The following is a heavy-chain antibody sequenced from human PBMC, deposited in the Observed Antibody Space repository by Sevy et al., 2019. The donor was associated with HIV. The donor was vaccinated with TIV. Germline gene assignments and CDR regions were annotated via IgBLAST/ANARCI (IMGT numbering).Heavy chain of an antibody. CDR2: LFYSGST. Sequence: SETLSLTCTVSGGSVSTDSYYWSWIRQPPGKGLEWIGYLFYSGSTNYNPSLKSRVTLSLDTSKNPFSLKLSSVTAADTAVYYCARCRSPYGDYATGSFDYWGQGALVTVSS. CDR1: GGSVSTDSYY. J-gene: IGHJ4*02. D-gene: IGHD4-17*01. CDR3: ARCRSPYGDYATGSFDY. V-gene: IGHV4-61*01.